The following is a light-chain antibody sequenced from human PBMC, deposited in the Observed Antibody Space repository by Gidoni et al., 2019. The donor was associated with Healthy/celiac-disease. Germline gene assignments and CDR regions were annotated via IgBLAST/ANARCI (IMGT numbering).Light chain of an antibody. CDR3: QQYNNWPLT. Sequence: EIVMTQSPATLSVSPGGRATLSCRASQSVNSNLAWYQQKPGQAPRLLIYGASTRATGIPARVSGSGSGTEFTLTISSLQSEDFAVYYCQQYNNWPLTFGGGTKVEIK. CDR1: QSVNSN. V-gene: IGKV3-15*01. J-gene: IGKJ4*01. CDR2: GAS.